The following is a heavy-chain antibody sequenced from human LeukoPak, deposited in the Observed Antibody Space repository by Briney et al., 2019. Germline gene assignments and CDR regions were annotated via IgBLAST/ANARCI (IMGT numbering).Heavy chain of an antibody. Sequence: SETLSLTCAVYGGSFSGYYWSWIRQPPGKGLEWIGEINRSGSTNYNPSLKSRVTISVDTSKNQFSLKLSSVTAADTAVYYCARGGGVDTAMDYWGQGTLVTVSS. CDR3: ARGGGVDTAMDY. J-gene: IGHJ4*02. D-gene: IGHD5-18*01. CDR2: INRSGST. V-gene: IGHV4-34*01. CDR1: GGSFSGYY.